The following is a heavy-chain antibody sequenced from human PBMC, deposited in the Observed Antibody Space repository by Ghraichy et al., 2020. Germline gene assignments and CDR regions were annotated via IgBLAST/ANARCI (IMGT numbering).Heavy chain of an antibody. V-gene: IGHV4-39*01. Sequence: SETLSLTCTVSGGSISSSSHYWGWIRQPPGKGLEWIGSIYYTGTTYYNPSLKSRVTISVDTSENQFSLRLRSVTAADTAVYYCARWQWLAPFDSWGLGTLVTVSS. CDR3: ARWQWLAPFDS. CDR2: IYYTGTT. J-gene: IGHJ4*02. D-gene: IGHD6-19*01. CDR1: GGSISSSSHY.